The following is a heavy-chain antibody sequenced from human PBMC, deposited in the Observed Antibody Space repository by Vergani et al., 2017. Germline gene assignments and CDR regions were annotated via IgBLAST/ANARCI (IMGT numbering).Heavy chain of an antibody. CDR2: VSAYNGNT. D-gene: IGHD1-26*01. CDR3: ARGPAIVGARKSHYFDC. CDR1: GYTFSSYG. V-gene: IGHV1-18*04. Sequence: QVQLVQSGAEVKKPGASVKVSCKASGYTFSSYGISWVRQAPGQGLEWMGWVSAYNGNTNYAQKVQGGVTITTDTSTSTAYMELRSLRSDDTAVYYCARGPAIVGARKSHYFDCWGQGTLVTVSS. J-gene: IGHJ4*02.